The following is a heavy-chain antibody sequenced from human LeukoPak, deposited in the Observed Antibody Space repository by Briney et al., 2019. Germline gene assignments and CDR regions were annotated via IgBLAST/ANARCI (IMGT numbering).Heavy chain of an antibody. CDR2: IRYDESYQ. CDR1: GFTFSGYG. Sequence: GGSLRLSCAASGFTFSGYGMHWVRQVPGKGLEWVAYIRYDESYQYYVDSVRGRFTISRDNSKNMLFLQMNSLGAEDTAVYYCAAIAAAALYWGQGTQVTVSS. J-gene: IGHJ4*02. V-gene: IGHV3-30*02. D-gene: IGHD6-25*01. CDR3: AAIAAAALY.